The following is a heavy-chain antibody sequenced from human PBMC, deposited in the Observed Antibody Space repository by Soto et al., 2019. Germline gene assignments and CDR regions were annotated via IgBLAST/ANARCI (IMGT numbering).Heavy chain of an antibody. Sequence: GGSLRLSCAASGFTFSSYAMSWVRQAPGKGLEWVSAISGSGGSTYYADSVKGRFTISRDNSKDTLYLQMNSLRAEDTAVYYCAKVGAVAGADYYYGMDVWGQGTTVTVSS. J-gene: IGHJ6*02. CDR2: ISGSGGST. V-gene: IGHV3-23*01. D-gene: IGHD6-19*01. CDR1: GFTFSSYA. CDR3: AKVGAVAGADYYYGMDV.